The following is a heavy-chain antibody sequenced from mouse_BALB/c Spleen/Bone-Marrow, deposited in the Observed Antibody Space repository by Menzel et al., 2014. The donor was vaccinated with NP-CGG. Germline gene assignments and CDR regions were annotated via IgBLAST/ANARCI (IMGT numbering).Heavy chain of an antibody. V-gene: IGHV1-12*01. J-gene: IGHJ2*01. CDR1: GYTFTSYN. CDR3: ARGDGYDSYYFDY. D-gene: IGHD2-2*01. Sequence: VQLQQSGAELVKPGASVKMSCKASGYTFTSYNMHWVKQTPGQGLEWIGAIYPGNGDTSYNQKSEGKATLTADKSSSTAYMQLSSLTSEDSAVYYCARGDGYDSYYFDYWGQGTTLTVSS. CDR2: IYPGNGDT.